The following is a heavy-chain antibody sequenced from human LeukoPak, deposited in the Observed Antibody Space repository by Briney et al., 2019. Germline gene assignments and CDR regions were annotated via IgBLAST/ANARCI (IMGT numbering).Heavy chain of an antibody. D-gene: IGHD4-17*01. J-gene: IGHJ4*02. CDR3: AREAVTRNYFDY. Sequence: GGSLRLSCAASGFTFSSYWMSWVRQAPGKGLEWVANIKEDGSEKNYVDSVKGRFTISRDNAKNSLSLQMNSLRAEDTAVYYCAREAVTRNYFDYWGQGTLVTVSS. CDR2: IKEDGSEK. CDR1: GFTFSSYW. V-gene: IGHV3-7*05.